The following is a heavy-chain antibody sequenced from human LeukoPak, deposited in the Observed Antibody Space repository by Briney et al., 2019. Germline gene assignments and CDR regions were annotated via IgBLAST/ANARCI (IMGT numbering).Heavy chain of an antibody. D-gene: IGHD4-17*01. Sequence: GRSLKLSCAASGFTFSSYAMHWVRQAPGKGLEWVAVISYDGSNKYYADSVKGRFTISRDNSKNTPYPQMNSLRAEDTAVYYCARDSAGGGDYFYYYYGMDVWGQGTTVTVSS. V-gene: IGHV3-30-3*01. CDR2: ISYDGSNK. J-gene: IGHJ6*02. CDR3: ARDSAGGGDYFYYYYGMDV. CDR1: GFTFSSYA.